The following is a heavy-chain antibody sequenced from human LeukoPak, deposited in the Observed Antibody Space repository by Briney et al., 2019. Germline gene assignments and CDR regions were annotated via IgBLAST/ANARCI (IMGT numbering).Heavy chain of an antibody. J-gene: IGHJ1*01. V-gene: IGHV3-66*03. D-gene: IGHD6-19*01. Sequence: GGSLRLSCVASGFSVSSNYMTWFRKGPGKGLEFVSAIFPSGGTNYPDSVKGRFIMSRDDSKNTLYLQMNSLRPGDTAMYYCERDQGITVTGWGQGTLVTVSS. CDR2: IFPSGGT. CDR1: GFSVSSNY. CDR3: ERDQGITVTG.